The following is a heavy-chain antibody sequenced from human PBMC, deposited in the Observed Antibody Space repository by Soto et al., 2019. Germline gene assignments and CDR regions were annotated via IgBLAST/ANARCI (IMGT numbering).Heavy chain of an antibody. V-gene: IGHV1-69*12. CDR3: ARDLRYDSSGPVDY. CDR2: IIPIFGTA. Sequence: QVQLVQSGAEVKKPGSSVKVSCKASGGTFSSYAISWVRQAPGQGLEWMGGIIPIFGTANYAQKFQGRVTXXAXECXSTAYMELSSLRSEDTAVYYCARDLRYDSSGPVDYWGQGTLVTVSS. CDR1: GGTFSSYA. J-gene: IGHJ4*02. D-gene: IGHD3-22*01.